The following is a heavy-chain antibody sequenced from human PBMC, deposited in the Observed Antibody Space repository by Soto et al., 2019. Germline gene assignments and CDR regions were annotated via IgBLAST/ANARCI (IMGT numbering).Heavy chain of an antibody. V-gene: IGHV4-59*01. J-gene: IGHJ4*02. D-gene: IGHD6-6*01. CDR2: IYYIGSP. CDR3: ARAIAGRSDVFDY. Sequence: SETLSLTCTVSGVSISSFHWSWIRQPPGKGLEWIGYIYYIGSPNYSPSLKSRVTISIDTSKNQLSLRLGSVTAADTAVYYCARAIAGRSDVFDYWGQGTLVTVS. CDR1: GVSISSFH.